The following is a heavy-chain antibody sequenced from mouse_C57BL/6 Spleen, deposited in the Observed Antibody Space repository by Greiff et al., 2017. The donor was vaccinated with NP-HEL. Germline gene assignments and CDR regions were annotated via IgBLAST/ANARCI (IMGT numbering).Heavy chain of an antibody. CDR3: ALIYYDYDPFDY. D-gene: IGHD2-4*01. CDR2: IHPNSGST. J-gene: IGHJ2*01. Sequence: QVQLQQPGAELVKPGASVKLSCKASGYTFTSYWMHWVKQRPGQGLEWIGMIHPNSGSTNYNEKFKSKATLTVDKSSSTAYMQLSSLTSEDSAVYYCALIYYDYDPFDYWGQGTTLTVSS. CDR1: GYTFTSYW. V-gene: IGHV1-64*01.